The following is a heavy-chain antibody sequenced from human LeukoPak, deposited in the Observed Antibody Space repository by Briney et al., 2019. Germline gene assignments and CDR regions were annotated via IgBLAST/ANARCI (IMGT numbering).Heavy chain of an antibody. CDR2: IYSGGST. Sequence: GGSLGLSCAATGFTVSSNYMSWVRQAPGKGLEWVSVIYSGGSTYYADSVKGRFTISRDNSKNTLYLQMNSLRAEDTAVYYCARDPGFDYWGQGTLVTVSS. V-gene: IGHV3-53*01. CDR1: GFTVSSNY. D-gene: IGHD1-14*01. J-gene: IGHJ4*02. CDR3: ARDPGFDY.